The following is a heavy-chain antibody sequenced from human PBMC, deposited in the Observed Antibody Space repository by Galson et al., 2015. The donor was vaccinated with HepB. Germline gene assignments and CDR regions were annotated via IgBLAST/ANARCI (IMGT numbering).Heavy chain of an antibody. CDR2: ISYDGSNK. CDR1: GFTFSSYA. J-gene: IGHJ4*02. CDR3: ARDRTAVAARTLFDY. Sequence: SLRLSCAASGFTFSSYAMHWVRQAPGKGLEWVAVISYDGSNKYYADSVKGRFTISRDNSKNTLYLQMNSLRAEDTAVYYCARDRTAVAARTLFDYWGQGTLVTVSS. D-gene: IGHD6-19*01. V-gene: IGHV3-30*04.